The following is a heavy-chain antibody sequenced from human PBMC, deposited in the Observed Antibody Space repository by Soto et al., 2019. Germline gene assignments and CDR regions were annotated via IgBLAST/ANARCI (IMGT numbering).Heavy chain of an antibody. CDR3: ASYDFWSGYYWFDH. D-gene: IGHD3-3*01. Sequence: PSVTMSLTSAVYGGSFSCYYWSWIRQHPGKGLEWIGEINHSGSTNYNPSLKSRVTISVDTSKNQFSLKLSSVTAADTAVYYCASYDFWSGYYWFDHWGQGTLVTVSS. V-gene: IGHV4-34*01. J-gene: IGHJ5*02. CDR1: GGSFSCYY. CDR2: INHSGST.